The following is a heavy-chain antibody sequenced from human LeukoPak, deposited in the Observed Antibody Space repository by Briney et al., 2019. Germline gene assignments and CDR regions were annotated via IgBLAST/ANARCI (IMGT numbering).Heavy chain of an antibody. J-gene: IGHJ3*02. CDR1: GFTFNNYG. D-gene: IGHD3-22*01. CDR3: ARDVPAYYYDSSGYTDAFDI. V-gene: IGHV3-33*01. CDR2: IWYDGSNK. Sequence: PGGSLRLSCAASGFTFNNYGMHWVRQALDKGLEWVAVIWYDGSNKYYADSVKGRFTISRDNSKNTLYLQMSSLRAEDTAVYYCARDVPAYYYDSSGYTDAFDIWGQGTMVTVSS.